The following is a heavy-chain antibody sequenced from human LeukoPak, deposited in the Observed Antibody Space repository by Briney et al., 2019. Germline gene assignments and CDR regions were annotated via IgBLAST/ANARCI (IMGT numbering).Heavy chain of an antibody. CDR3: ARLRPTTVTTGYYYYMDV. CDR2: ISSSSSYI. Sequence: PGGSLRLSCAASGFTFSSYSMNWVRQAPGKGLEWVSSISSSSSYIYYADSVKGRFTISRDNAKNSLYLQMNSLRAEDTAVYYCARLRPTTVTTGYYYYMDVWGKGTTVTISS. V-gene: IGHV3-21*01. D-gene: IGHD4-11*01. J-gene: IGHJ6*03. CDR1: GFTFSSYS.